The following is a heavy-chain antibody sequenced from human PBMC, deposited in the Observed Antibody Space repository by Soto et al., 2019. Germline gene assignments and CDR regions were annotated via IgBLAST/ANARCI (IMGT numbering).Heavy chain of an antibody. CDR3: ASRPERGH. CDR1: GYTFTNYP. V-gene: IGHV1-3*01. D-gene: IGHD6-6*01. J-gene: IGHJ4*02. CDR2: INVGNGNT. Sequence: VQLVQSGAEVKKPGASVKVSCKASGYTFTNYPIHWVRQAPGQGLEWMGWINVGNGNTKYSQKYQGRVTLTRDTPASTAYRERSSLGSEDTAVYSCASRPERGHWGQGTLVTVSS.